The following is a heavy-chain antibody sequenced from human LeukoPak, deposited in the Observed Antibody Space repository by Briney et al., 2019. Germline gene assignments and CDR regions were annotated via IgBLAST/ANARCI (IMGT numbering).Heavy chain of an antibody. Sequence: SETLSLTCTVSGGSISSGDYYWSWIRQPPGKGLEWIGYIYYSGSTYYNPSLKSRVTISVDTSKNRFSLKLSSVTAADTAVYYCVTKCGGGNWFDPWGQGTLVTVSS. J-gene: IGHJ5*02. D-gene: IGHD3-10*02. CDR3: VTKCGGGNWFDP. CDR1: GGSISSGDYY. V-gene: IGHV4-30-4*01. CDR2: IYYSGST.